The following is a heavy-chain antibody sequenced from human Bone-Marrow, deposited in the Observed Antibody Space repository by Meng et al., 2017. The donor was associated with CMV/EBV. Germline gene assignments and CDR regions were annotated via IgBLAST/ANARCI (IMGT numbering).Heavy chain of an antibody. CDR1: GGSFSGYY. CDR3: ALTAPGEGFDY. J-gene: IGHJ4*02. V-gene: IGHV4-34*01. CDR2: IYYSGST. D-gene: IGHD3-16*01. Sequence: SETLSLTCAVYGGSFSGYYWSWIRQPPGKGLEWIGSIYYSGSTYYNPSLKSRVTISVDTSKNQFSLKLSSVTAADTAVYYCALTAPGEGFDYWGQGTLVTVSS.